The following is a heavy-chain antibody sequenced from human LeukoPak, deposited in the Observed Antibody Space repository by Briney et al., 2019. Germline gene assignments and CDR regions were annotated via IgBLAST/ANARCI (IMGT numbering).Heavy chain of an antibody. CDR3: ARDKGYSSSLNFQH. J-gene: IGHJ1*01. CDR2: FDPEDGET. Sequence: ASVKVSCKVSGYTLTELSMHWVRQAPGKGLEWMGGFDPEDGETIYAQKFQGRVTITTDESTSTAYMELSSLRSEDTAVYYCARDKGYSSSLNFQHWGQGTLVTVSS. V-gene: IGHV1-24*01. CDR1: GYTLTELS. D-gene: IGHD6-13*01.